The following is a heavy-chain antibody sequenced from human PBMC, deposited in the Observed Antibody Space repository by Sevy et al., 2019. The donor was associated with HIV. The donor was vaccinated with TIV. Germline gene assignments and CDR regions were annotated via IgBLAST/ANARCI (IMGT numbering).Heavy chain of an antibody. CDR3: ARGPTTVTKYYFDY. D-gene: IGHD4-17*01. V-gene: IGHV4-4*07. Sequence: SETLSLTCTVSGGSISSYYWSWIRQPAGKGLEWIGRIYTSGSTNYNPSLKSRVTMSVDTSKNRFSLKLSSVTAADTAVYYCARGPTTVTKYYFDYWGQGTLVTVSS. J-gene: IGHJ4*02. CDR2: IYTSGST. CDR1: GGSISSYY.